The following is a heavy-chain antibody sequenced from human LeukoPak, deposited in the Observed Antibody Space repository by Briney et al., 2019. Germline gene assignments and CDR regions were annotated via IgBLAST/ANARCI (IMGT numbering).Heavy chain of an antibody. J-gene: IGHJ4*02. Sequence: LTGGSLRLSCAASGFTFSSYAMSWVRQAPGKGLEWVAVITYDGRNDYYADSVKGRFTVSRDNSKNTLYLHMNTLGLEDTAVYYCVRAECSTGPWGLPQCDYFDLWGQGTRVTVSS. V-gene: IGHV3-30*04. CDR3: VRAECSTGPWGLPQCDYFDL. CDR2: ITYDGRND. D-gene: IGHD2-2*01. CDR1: GFTFSSYA.